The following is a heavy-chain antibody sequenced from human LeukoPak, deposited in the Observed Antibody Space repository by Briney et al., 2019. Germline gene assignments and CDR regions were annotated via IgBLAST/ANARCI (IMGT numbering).Heavy chain of an antibody. D-gene: IGHD5-12*01. Sequence: GGSLRLSCAASGFTFSDYYMSWIRQTPGKGLEWVSHISSSSSSTKYADSVKGRFTISRDNAKNSLYLQMNSLGAEDTAVYYCARVGVYSGYDYDYWGQGTLVTVSS. CDR3: ARVGVYSGYDYDY. V-gene: IGHV3-11*06. J-gene: IGHJ4*02. CDR1: GFTFSDYY. CDR2: ISSSSSST.